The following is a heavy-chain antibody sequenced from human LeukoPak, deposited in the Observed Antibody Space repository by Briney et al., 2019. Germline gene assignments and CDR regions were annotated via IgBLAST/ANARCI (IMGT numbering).Heavy chain of an antibody. J-gene: IGHJ4*02. Sequence: PGGSLRLSCAASGFTFSSYGMHWVRQAPGKGLEWVAIISHDENIKYYADSVKGRFSISRDNSKNTLYLQMNSLRPEDTAVYYCAKGGSSGWNFIDYCGQGTLVTVSS. CDR3: AKGGSSGWNFIDY. D-gene: IGHD6-19*01. CDR1: GFTFSSYG. V-gene: IGHV3-30*18. CDR2: ISHDENIK.